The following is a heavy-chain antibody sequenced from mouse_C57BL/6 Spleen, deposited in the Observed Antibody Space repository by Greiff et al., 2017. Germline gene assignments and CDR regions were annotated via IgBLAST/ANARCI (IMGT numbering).Heavy chain of an antibody. CDR3: ARGQLRQPFDY. CDR1: GFTFSSYA. Sequence: EVKLQESGGGLVKPGGSLKLSCAASGFTFSSYAMSWVRQTPEKRLEWVATISDGGSYTYYPDNVKGRFTISRDNAKNNLYLQMSHLKSEDTAMYYCARGQLRQPFDYWGQGTTRTVSS. V-gene: IGHV5-4*03. D-gene: IGHD3-2*02. CDR2: ISDGGSYT. J-gene: IGHJ2*01.